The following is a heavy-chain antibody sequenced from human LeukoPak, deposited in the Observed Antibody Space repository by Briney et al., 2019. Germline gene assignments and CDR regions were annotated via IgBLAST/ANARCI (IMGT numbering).Heavy chain of an antibody. CDR1: GYSISLGYY. D-gene: IGHD3-10*01. J-gene: IGHJ5*02. CDR3: ARTYYYGDNWFDP. CDR2: FYHTGST. Sequence: SETLSLTCTVSGYSISLGYYWGWIRQPPGKGLEWIGSFYHTGSTYYNPSLKSRVTVSGDTSKNQFSLKLSSVTAADTAVYYCARTYYYGDNWFDPWGQGTLVTVSS. V-gene: IGHV4-38-2*02.